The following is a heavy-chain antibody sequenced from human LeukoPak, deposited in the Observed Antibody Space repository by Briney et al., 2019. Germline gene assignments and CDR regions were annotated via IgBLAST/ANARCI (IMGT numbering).Heavy chain of an antibody. CDR1: GFTFSSCA. Sequence: QSGGSLRPSCAASGFTFSSCAMSWVRQAPGKGLEWVSTIIDSGNSIYYADSAEGRFTISRDNSKNTLYLQMNSLRAGDTAVYYCAKDPIFSGSYGVFDYWGLGTLVTVSS. D-gene: IGHD1-26*01. CDR2: IIDSGNSI. V-gene: IGHV3-23*01. CDR3: AKDPIFSGSYGVFDY. J-gene: IGHJ4*02.